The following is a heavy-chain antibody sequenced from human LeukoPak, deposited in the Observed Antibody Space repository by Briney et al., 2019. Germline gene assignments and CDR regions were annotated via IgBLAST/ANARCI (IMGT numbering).Heavy chain of an antibody. CDR2: ISGSGSTT. CDR3: ARVPSSGYDSSGSINDAFDI. D-gene: IGHD3-22*01. J-gene: IGHJ3*02. V-gene: IGHV3-23*01. CDR1: GFTFSSYA. Sequence: PGGSLRLSCAASGFTFSSYAMNWVRQAPGKGLEWVSAISGSGSTTYYADSVKGRFTISRDNSKNTLYLQMNSLRAEDTAVYYCARVPSSGYDSSGSINDAFDIWGQGTMVTVSS.